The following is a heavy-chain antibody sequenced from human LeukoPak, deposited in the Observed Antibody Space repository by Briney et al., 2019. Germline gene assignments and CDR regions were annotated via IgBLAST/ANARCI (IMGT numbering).Heavy chain of an antibody. CDR1: GFTFSGYA. CDR3: ARHRGATLRDAWFDP. D-gene: IGHD2-21*01. J-gene: IGHJ5*02. CDR2: ISSNGGST. V-gene: IGHV3-64*01. Sequence: GGSLRLSCAASGFTFSGYAMHWVRQAPGKGLEYVSGISSNGGSTYYANSVKGRFTISRDNSKNTLYLQMGSLRAEDMAVYYCARHRGATLRDAWFDPWGQGTLVTVSS.